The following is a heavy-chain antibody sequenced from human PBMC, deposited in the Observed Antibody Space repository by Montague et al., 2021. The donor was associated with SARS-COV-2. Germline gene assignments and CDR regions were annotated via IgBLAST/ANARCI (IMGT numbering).Heavy chain of an antibody. V-gene: IGHV3-30-3*01. CDR2: ISYDGSNK. J-gene: IGHJ5*02. CDR3: ARSRGGSYYSWFDP. CDR1: GSTFSSYA. D-gene: IGHD3-10*01. Sequence: SLRLSCVASGSTFSSYAMHWVRQAPGKGLEWVAVISYDGSNKYYADSXKGRFTISRDNSKNTLYLQMNSLRAEDTAVYYCARSRGGSYYSWFDPWGQGTLVTVSS.